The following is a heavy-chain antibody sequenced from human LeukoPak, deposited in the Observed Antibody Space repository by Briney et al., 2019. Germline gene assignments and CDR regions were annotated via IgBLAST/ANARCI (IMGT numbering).Heavy chain of an antibody. Sequence: GRSMRLSWAAVRFTFSSYGMHWVRQAPGKGLEWVAVIWYDGSNKYYADSVKGRFTISRDNSKNTLYLQMNSLRAEDTAVYYCARAYYYGSGSYYNDYYYGMDVWGQGTTVTVSS. V-gene: IGHV3-33*01. CDR2: IWYDGSNK. CDR1: RFTFSSYG. CDR3: ARAYYYGSGSYYNDYYYGMDV. D-gene: IGHD3-10*01. J-gene: IGHJ6*02.